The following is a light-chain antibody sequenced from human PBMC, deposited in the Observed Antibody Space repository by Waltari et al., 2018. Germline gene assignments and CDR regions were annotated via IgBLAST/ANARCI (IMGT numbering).Light chain of an antibody. CDR1: QNVDNY. CDR2: AAS. Sequence: DIQMTQSPSSLSASVGDRGTNTCRASQNVDNYLNWYRQNSGRAPEVLIYAASSLQSGVQSRFSGSGSGTDFTLTITNLQPEDFATYFCQQFFSSPYTFGQGTKLEIK. V-gene: IGKV1-39*01. J-gene: IGKJ2*01. CDR3: QQFFSSPYT.